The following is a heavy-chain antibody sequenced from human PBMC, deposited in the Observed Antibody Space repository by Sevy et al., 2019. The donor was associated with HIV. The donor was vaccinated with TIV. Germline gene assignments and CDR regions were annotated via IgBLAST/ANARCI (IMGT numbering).Heavy chain of an antibody. CDR2: LYLGGST. V-gene: IGHV3-53*01. Sequence: GGSLRLSCAASGLIVSSNFMSWVRQAPGKGLEWVSVLYLGGSTYYADSVKGRLTISRDDSKNKLYLQMNSLRAEDTAVYFCARGKNISDYYGSFDYWGQGTLVTVSS. CDR3: ARGKNISDYYGSFDY. J-gene: IGHJ4*02. CDR1: GLIVSSNF. D-gene: IGHD3-3*01.